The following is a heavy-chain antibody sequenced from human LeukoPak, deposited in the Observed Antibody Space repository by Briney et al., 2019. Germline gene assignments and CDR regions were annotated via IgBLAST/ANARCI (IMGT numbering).Heavy chain of an antibody. V-gene: IGHV3-23*01. CDR3: AKRVIKTAMAPSWFDP. CDR2: ISGSGGST. CDR1: GFTFSSYA. J-gene: IGHJ5*02. Sequence: PGGSLSLSCAASGFTFSSYAMSWVRQAPGKGLEWVSAISGSGGSTYYADSVKGRFTISRDNSKNTLYLQMNSLRAEDTAVYYCAKRVIKTAMAPSWFDPWGQGTLVTVSS. D-gene: IGHD5-18*01.